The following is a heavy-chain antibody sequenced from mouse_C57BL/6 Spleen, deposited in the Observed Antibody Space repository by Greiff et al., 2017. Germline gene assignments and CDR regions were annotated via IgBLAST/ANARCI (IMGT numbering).Heavy chain of an antibody. J-gene: IGHJ3*01. CDR2: IDPSDSYT. CDR3: ARRDYYGSSWFAY. D-gene: IGHD1-1*01. CDR1: GYTFTSYW. V-gene: IGHV1-69*01. Sequence: QVQLQQPGAELVMPGASVKLSCKASGYTFTSYWMHWVKQRPGQGLEWIGEIDPSDSYTNYNQKFKGKSTLTVDKSSSTAYMQLSSLTSEDSAVYDCARRDYYGSSWFAYWGQGTLVTVSA.